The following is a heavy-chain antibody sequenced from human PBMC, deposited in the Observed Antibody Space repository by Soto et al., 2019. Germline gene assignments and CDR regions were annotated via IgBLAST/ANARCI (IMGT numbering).Heavy chain of an antibody. Sequence: PGGSLRLSCAASGFTFSSYAMSWVRQAPGKGLEWVSAISGSGGSTYYADSVKGRFTISRDNAKNTLYLQMNSLRAEDTSVYYCAREYSSGWFGTGYFDYWGQGTLVTVSS. D-gene: IGHD6-19*01. CDR2: ISGSGGST. CDR1: GFTFSSYA. V-gene: IGHV3-23*01. CDR3: AREYSSGWFGTGYFDY. J-gene: IGHJ4*02.